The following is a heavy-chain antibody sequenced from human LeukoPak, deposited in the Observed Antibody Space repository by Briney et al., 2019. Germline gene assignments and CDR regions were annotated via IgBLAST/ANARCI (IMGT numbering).Heavy chain of an antibody. D-gene: IGHD1-26*01. CDR2: IVHDGSKK. Sequence: GRSLRLSCAASGFTFSSYGMRWVRQAPGKGLEWVALIVHDGSKKYYADSVKGRFTISRDNSKNTLYLQMHSLRGEDTAMYYCAKTVGVNFFDYWGQGTLVTVSS. CDR3: AKTVGVNFFDY. V-gene: IGHV3-30*18. J-gene: IGHJ4*02. CDR1: GFTFSSYG.